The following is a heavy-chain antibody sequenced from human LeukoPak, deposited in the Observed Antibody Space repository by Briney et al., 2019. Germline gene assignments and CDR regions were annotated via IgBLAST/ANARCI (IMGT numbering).Heavy chain of an antibody. V-gene: IGHV3-23*01. J-gene: IGHJ4*02. CDR3: AKDGRGGYEPFDY. D-gene: IGHD3-16*01. CDR2: ISGSGGST. CDR1: GFTFSSYA. Sequence: HPGGSLRLSCAASGFTFSSYAMSWVRQAPGKGLEWVSAISGSGGSTYYADSVKGRFTISRDNSKNTLYLQMNSLRAEDTAVYYCAKDGRGGYEPFDYWGQGTLVTVSS.